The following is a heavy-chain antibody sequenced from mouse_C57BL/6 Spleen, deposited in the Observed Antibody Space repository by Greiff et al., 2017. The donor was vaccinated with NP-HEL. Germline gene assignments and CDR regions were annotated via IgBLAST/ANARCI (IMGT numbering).Heavy chain of an antibody. J-gene: IGHJ3*01. V-gene: IGHV1-69*01. CDR3: ARWGGGFAY. CDR2: IDPSDSYT. CDR1: GYTFTSYW. Sequence: VQLQQPGAELVMPGASVKLSCKASGYTFTSYWMHWVKQRPGQGLEWIGEIDPSDSYTNYNQKFKGKSTLTLDKSSSTAYMQLSSRTSEDSAVYYCARWGGGFAYWGQGTLVTVSA.